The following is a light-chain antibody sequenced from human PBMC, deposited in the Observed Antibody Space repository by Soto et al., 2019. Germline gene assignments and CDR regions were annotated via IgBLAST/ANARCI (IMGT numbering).Light chain of an antibody. CDR2: AAS. CDR3: QQYYSYPGT. J-gene: IGKJ3*01. V-gene: IGKV1-8*01. Sequence: AIRMTQSPSSLSASTGDRVTITCRASQGISSYLAWYQQKPGKAPKLLIYAASTLQSGVPSWFSGSGSGTDFTLTISCLQSEDFATYYCQQYYSYPGTFGPGTKVDIK. CDR1: QGISSY.